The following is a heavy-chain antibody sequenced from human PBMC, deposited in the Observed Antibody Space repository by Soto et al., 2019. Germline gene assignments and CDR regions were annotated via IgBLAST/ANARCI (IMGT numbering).Heavy chain of an antibody. V-gene: IGHV3-30*18. CDR2: ISYDGSNK. J-gene: IGHJ4*02. CDR3: AKDRGEGATAFDY. Sequence: GGSLRLSCAASGFTFSSYGMHWVRQAPGKGLEWVAVISYDGSNKYYADSVKGRFTISRDNSKNTLYLQMNSLRAEDTAVYYCAKDRGEGATAFDYWGQGTLVTVSS. D-gene: IGHD1-26*01. CDR1: GFTFSSYG.